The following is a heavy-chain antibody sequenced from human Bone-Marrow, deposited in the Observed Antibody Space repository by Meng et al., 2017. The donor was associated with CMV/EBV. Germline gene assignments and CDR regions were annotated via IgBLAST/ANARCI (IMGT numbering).Heavy chain of an antibody. J-gene: IGHJ4*02. CDR3: ARDYPYTSGRVV. Sequence: GESLKISCAASGFTFSSYAMHWVRQAPGKGLEWVAVISYDGSNKYYADSVKGRFTISRDNAKNSLYLQMNSLRAEDTAVYYYARDYPYTSGRVVWGQGTLVTVYS. D-gene: IGHD1-26*01. V-gene: IGHV3-30*04. CDR2: ISYDGSNK. CDR1: GFTFSSYA.